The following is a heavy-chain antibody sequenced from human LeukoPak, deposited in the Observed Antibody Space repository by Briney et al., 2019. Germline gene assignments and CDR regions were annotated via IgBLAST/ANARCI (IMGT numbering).Heavy chain of an antibody. V-gene: IGHV4-59*01. D-gene: IGHD3-3*02. Sequence: PSETLSLTCTVSGGSISSYYWSWIRQPPGKELEWIGYIYYSGSTNYNPSLKSRVTISVDTSKNQFSLKLSSVTAADTAVYYCARHLKGPWCFDLWGRGTLVTVSS. CDR1: GGSISSYY. CDR3: ARHLKGPWCFDL. J-gene: IGHJ2*01. CDR2: IYYSGST.